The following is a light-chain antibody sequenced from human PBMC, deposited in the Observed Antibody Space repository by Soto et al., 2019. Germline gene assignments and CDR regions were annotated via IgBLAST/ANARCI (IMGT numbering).Light chain of an antibody. CDR2: GAS. CDR1: QGVNRYY. V-gene: IGKV3-20*01. CDR3: QQYSSSPLT. Sequence: ENVLTQSPGTLSLSPGERATLSCRASQGVNRYYLAWYQQKPGQAPRLLIYGASSRATGIPDRFSGSGSGTDFTLTISRLEPEDFGVYYCQQYSSSPLTLGGGTKVDIK. J-gene: IGKJ4*01.